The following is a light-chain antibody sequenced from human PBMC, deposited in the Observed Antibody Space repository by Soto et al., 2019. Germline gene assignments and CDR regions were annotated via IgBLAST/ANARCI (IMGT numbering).Light chain of an antibody. J-gene: IGKJ1*01. Sequence: EIVLTQSPGTLSLSQGEGATLSCRASQSVSSSYFAWYQQKPGQAPRLLIYGASSRATGIPDRFSGSGSGKDFTLTISSLEPEDFAVYYCQQYGSSPWTFAQGTKVETK. CDR3: QQYGSSPWT. CDR1: QSVSSSY. V-gene: IGKV3-20*01. CDR2: GAS.